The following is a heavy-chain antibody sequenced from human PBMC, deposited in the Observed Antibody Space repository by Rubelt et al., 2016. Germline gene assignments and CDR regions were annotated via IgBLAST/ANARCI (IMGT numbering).Heavy chain of an antibody. D-gene: IGHD6-13*01. J-gene: IGHJ3*02. CDR1: GGTFSSYA. CDR3: STADSSSWYDATDT. CDR2: FDGEDGET. Sequence: QVQLVQSGAEVKKPGSSVKVSCKASGGTFSSYAISWVRQAPGQGLEWMGGFDGEDGETVYAQNFQGRLIMTEDTSTDTAYRELCRLTAADTAVYYCSTADSSSWYDATDTWGQGTMVTVSS. V-gene: IGHV1-24*01.